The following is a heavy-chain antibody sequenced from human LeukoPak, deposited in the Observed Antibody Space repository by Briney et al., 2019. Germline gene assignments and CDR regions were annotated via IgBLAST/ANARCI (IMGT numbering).Heavy chain of an antibody. CDR1: GLTFSSYS. D-gene: IGHD6-25*01. CDR3: ARGPAAQGFAY. V-gene: IGHV3-21*01. CDR2: ISSRSSYI. Sequence: GGSLRLSRAASGLTFSSYSMNWVRQAPGKWRELVSSISSRSSYIYYADSVKGRFTISRDHAKNSLYLQMNSLRAEDTAVYSCARGPAAQGFAYWGQGTLVSVSS. J-gene: IGHJ4*02.